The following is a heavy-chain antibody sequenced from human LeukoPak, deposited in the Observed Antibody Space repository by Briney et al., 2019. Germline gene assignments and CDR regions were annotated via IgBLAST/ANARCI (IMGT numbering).Heavy chain of an antibody. V-gene: IGHV3-23*01. D-gene: IGHD3-22*01. CDR1: GFTFSSYA. CDR3: AKGADPYYYDSSGYYPFDY. CDR2: ISGSGGST. Sequence: PGGSLRLSCAASGFTFSSYAMSWVRQAPGKGLEWVSAISGSGGSTYYADSVKGRFTISRDNSKNTLYLQMNSLRAEDTAVYYCAKGADPYYYDSSGYYPFDYWGQGTLVTVSS. J-gene: IGHJ4*02.